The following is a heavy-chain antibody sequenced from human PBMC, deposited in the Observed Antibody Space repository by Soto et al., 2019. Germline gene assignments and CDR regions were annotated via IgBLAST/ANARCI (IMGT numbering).Heavy chain of an antibody. CDR1: GGTFSSYT. V-gene: IGHV1-69*08. Sequence: QVQLVQSGAEVKKPGSSVKVSCKASGGTFSSYTISWVRQAPGQGLEWMGRIIPILGIANYAQKFQGRVTITADKSTSTAYMELSSLRSEDTAVYYCVRENSSIAASFFDYWGQGTLVTVSS. CDR3: VRENSSIAASFFDY. J-gene: IGHJ4*02. CDR2: IIPILGIA. D-gene: IGHD6-13*01.